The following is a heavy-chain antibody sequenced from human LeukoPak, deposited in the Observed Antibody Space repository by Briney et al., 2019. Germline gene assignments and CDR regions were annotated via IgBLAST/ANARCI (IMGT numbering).Heavy chain of an antibody. V-gene: IGHV7-4-1*02. CDR2: INTNTGNP. D-gene: IGHD6-19*01. CDR3: ARTTDPNIPVTGIDY. Sequence: GASVKVSCKASGYTFTSYAMHWVRQAPGQRLEWMGWINTNTGNPTYAQGFTGRFVFSLDTSVSTAYLQIISLKPEDTAVYYCARTTDPNIPVTGIDYWGQGTLVTVSS. CDR1: GYTFTSYA. J-gene: IGHJ4*02.